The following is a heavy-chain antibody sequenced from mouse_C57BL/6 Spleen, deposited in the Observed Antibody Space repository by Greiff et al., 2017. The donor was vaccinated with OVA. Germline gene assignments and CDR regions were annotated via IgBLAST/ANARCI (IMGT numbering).Heavy chain of an antibody. CDR3: TRWKAY. V-gene: IGHV1-15*01. CDR2: IDPETGGT. CDR1: GYTFTDYE. J-gene: IGHJ3*01. Sequence: QVQLKQSGAELVRPGASVTLSCKASGYTFTDYEMHWVKQTPVHGLEWIGAIDPETGGTAYNQKFKGKAILTADKSSSTAYMELRSLTSEDSAVYYCTRWKAYWGQGTLVTVSA.